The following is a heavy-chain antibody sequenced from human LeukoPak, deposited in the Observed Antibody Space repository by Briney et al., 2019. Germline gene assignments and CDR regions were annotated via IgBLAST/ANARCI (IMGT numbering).Heavy chain of an antibody. CDR3: ARGGPRYCSGGSCYFGY. D-gene: IGHD2-15*01. J-gene: IGHJ4*02. CDR1: GGTFSGYY. CDR2: INHSGST. Sequence: SETLSLTCAVYGGTFSGYYWSWIPQPPGKGLEWIGEINHSGSTNYNPSLKSRVTISVDTSKNQFSLKLSSVTAAVTAVYYCARGGPRYCSGGSCYFGYWGQGTLATVSS. V-gene: IGHV4-34*01.